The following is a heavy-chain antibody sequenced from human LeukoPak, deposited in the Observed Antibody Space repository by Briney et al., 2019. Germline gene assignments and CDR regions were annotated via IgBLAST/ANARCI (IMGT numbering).Heavy chain of an antibody. CDR1: GYTLTELS. CDR2: FDPEDGET. CDR3: ATAEVYYYGSGSYSY. J-gene: IGHJ4*02. D-gene: IGHD3-10*01. V-gene: IGHV1-24*01. Sequence: ASVRVSCKVSGYTLTELSMHWVRQAPGKGLEWMGGFDPEDGETIYAQKFQGRVTMTEDTSTATAYMELSSLRSEDTAVYYCATAEVYYYGSGSYSYWGQGTLVTVSS.